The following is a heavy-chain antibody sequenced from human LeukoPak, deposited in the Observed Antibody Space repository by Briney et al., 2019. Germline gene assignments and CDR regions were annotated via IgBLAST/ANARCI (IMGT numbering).Heavy chain of an antibody. J-gene: IGHJ4*02. CDR3: TRVVPSVRGARGPLDS. V-gene: IGHV1-2*02. D-gene: IGHD3-10*01. CDR2: INPNSGGT. Sequence: ASVKVSCKASGYTFTGYYMHWVRQAPGQGLEWMGWINPNSGGTNYAQKFQGRVTMTRDTSISTAYMELSSLKTEDTAVYYCTRVVPSVRGARGPLDSWGQGTLVTVSS. CDR1: GYTFTGYY.